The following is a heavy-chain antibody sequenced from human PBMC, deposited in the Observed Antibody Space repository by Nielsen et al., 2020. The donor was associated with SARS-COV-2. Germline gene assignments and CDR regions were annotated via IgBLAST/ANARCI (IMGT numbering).Heavy chain of an antibody. CDR3: AKAYGVNWFDP. V-gene: IGHV3-30-3*01. CDR2: ISYDGSNK. CDR1: GFTFSSYA. D-gene: IGHD2-8*01. Sequence: GESLKISCAASGFTFSSYAMHWVRQAPGKGLEWVAVISYDGSNKYYADSVKGRFTISRDNSKTTVYLQMNSLRPDDTAVYYCAKAYGVNWFDPWGQGTLVTVSS. J-gene: IGHJ5*02.